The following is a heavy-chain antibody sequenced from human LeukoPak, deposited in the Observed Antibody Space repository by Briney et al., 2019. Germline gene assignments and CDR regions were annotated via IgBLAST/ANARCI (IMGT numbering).Heavy chain of an antibody. J-gene: IGHJ4*02. V-gene: IGHV3-30*02. CDR2: IRYDGSNK. Sequence: PGGSLRLSCAASGFTFSSYGMHWVRQAPGKGLEWVAFIRYDGSNKCYADSVKGRFTISRDNSKNTLYLQMNSLRAEDTAVYYCAKDSSIAARLGYYFDYWGQGTLVTVSS. CDR1: GFTFSSYG. D-gene: IGHD6-6*01. CDR3: AKDSSIAARLGYYFDY.